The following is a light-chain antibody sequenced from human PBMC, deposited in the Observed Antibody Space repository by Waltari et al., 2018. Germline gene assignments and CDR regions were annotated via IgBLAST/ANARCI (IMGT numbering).Light chain of an antibody. CDR3: CSQSSYNGVI. Sequence: QSALSQPASVSVSPGQSLTISCTGSSSDVGGDDSVSWYQDHPGQAPKVIIYDVNNRPSGVSDRFSCSKSGHTASMIISGLQAEDEANYYCCSQSSYNGVIFGGGTRLTVL. J-gene: IGLJ2*01. CDR1: SSDVGGDDS. V-gene: IGLV2-14*03. CDR2: DVN.